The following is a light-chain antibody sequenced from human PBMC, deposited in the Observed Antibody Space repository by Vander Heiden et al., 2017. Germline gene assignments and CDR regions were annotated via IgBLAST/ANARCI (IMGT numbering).Light chain of an antibody. V-gene: IGLV2-14*01. CDR3: SSYTSSVYV. J-gene: IGLJ1*01. Sequence: QSALTQPASVSGSPGQSITISCTGTSSDVGGYNYVSWYQQHPGKAPKLMIYEVSNRPSGASNRFSGSKSGNTASLTISGLQAEDEADYYCSSYTSSVYVFGTGTKVTVL. CDR1: SSDVGGYNY. CDR2: EVS.